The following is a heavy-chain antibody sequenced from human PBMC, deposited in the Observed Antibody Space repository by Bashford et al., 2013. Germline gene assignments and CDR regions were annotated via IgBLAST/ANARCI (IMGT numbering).Heavy chain of an antibody. CDR3: AADSGYAFDY. V-gene: IGHV4-30-4*01. CDR2: IYYSGST. Sequence: SETLSLTCTVSAGSISSGDYYWSWIRQPPGKGLEWIGYIYYSGSTYYNPSLKSRVTISVDTSKNQFSLKLSSVTAADTAVYYCAADSGYAFDYWGQGTLVTVSS. CDR1: AGSISSGDYY. J-gene: IGHJ4*02. D-gene: IGHD5-12*01.